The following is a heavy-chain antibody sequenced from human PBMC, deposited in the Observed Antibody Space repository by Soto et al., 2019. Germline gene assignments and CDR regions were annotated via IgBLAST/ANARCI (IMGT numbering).Heavy chain of an antibody. Sequence: ASVKVSCKASGYTFTNNDVTWVRQATGQGLEWMGWMNPGSGDTGYAQKFQGRVTMTRDISIATAYMELSSLRSEDTAIYYCARMASFGSLNWFDPWGQRTRGTVSS. V-gene: IGHV1-8*01. CDR1: GYTFTNND. CDR3: ARMASFGSLNWFDP. J-gene: IGHJ5*02. CDR2: MNPGSGDT. D-gene: IGHD5-18*01.